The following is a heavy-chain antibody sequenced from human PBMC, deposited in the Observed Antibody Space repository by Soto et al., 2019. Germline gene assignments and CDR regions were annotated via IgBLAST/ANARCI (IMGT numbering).Heavy chain of an antibody. D-gene: IGHD3-22*01. Sequence: ASVNVSCKASGYTFTSYYMHWVRQAPGQGLEWMGIINPSGGSTSYAQKFQGRVTMTRDTSTSTVYMELSSLRSEDTAVYYCARDHYYDSSGSKPGAFDIWGQGTMVTVSS. CDR1: GYTFTSYY. V-gene: IGHV1-46*01. J-gene: IGHJ3*02. CDR3: ARDHYYDSSGSKPGAFDI. CDR2: INPSGGST.